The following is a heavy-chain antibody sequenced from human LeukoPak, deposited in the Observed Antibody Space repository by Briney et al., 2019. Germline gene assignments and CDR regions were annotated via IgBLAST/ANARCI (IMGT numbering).Heavy chain of an antibody. CDR2: INHSGST. V-gene: IGHV4-34*01. CDR1: GGSFSGYY. D-gene: IGHD2-2*01. J-gene: IGHJ6*02. CDR3: ASLPRGVRYCSSTSCYRDYYGMDV. Sequence: SETLSLTCAVSGGSFSGYYWSWIRQPPGKGLEWIGEINHSGSTNYNPSLKSRVTISVDTSKNQFSLKLSSVTAADTAVYYCASLPRGVRYCSSTSCYRDYYGMDVWGQGTTVTVSS.